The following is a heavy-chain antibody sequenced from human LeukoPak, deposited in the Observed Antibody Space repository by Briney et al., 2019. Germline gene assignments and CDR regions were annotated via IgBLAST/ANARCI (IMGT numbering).Heavy chain of an antibody. V-gene: IGHV3-7*01. J-gene: IGHJ4*01. CDR3: AREGFYFFDF. CDR2: IKQDGSEK. Sequence: GSLRLSSAASGFTFTNNFMSWVRQVPGKGLEWVANIKQDGSEKTYADSVRGRFTIFRDNAKDSVYLQMNSLRAEDSAIYYCAREGFYFFDFWGQGTLVTVSS. CDR1: GFTFTNNF.